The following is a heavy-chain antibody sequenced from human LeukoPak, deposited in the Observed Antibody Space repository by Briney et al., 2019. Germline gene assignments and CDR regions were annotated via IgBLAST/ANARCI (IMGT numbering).Heavy chain of an antibody. V-gene: IGHV1-46*01. CDR1: GYSFTSNY. Sequence: ASVKVSCKASGYSFTSNYIHWVRQAPGQGLEWMGIINPSGGSTSYAQKFQGRVTMTRDTSTSTVYMELSSLRSEDTAVYYCARAQAWDSSDPNWFDPWGQGTLVTVSS. D-gene: IGHD6-19*01. CDR3: ARAQAWDSSDPNWFDP. J-gene: IGHJ5*02. CDR2: INPSGGST.